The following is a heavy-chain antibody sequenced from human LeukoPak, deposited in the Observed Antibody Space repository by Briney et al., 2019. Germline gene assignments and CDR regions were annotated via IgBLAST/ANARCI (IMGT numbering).Heavy chain of an antibody. V-gene: IGHV3-48*01. CDR3: AKDYDFWSGGWFDP. CDR1: GFTFSSYS. Sequence: GGSLRLSCAASGFTFSSYSMNWVRQAPGKGLEWVSYISSRSATIYYADSVKGRFTISRDNAKNSLYLQMNSLGAEDTAVYYCAKDYDFWSGGWFDPWGQGTLITVSS. J-gene: IGHJ5*02. D-gene: IGHD3-3*01. CDR2: ISSRSATI.